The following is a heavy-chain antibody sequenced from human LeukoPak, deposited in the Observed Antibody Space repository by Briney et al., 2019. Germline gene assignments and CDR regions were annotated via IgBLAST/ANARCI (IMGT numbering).Heavy chain of an antibody. J-gene: IGHJ3*01. D-gene: IGHD1-1*01. CDR3: ASFNLGDTFDV. Sequence: ASVKVSCKASGYTFIGYCIHWVRQAPGQGLEWMGWINPNSGGTHFAQKFQGRVTVTSDTANTTALMELSRLTSEDADVYYCASFNLGDTFDVWGQGTVVTVSS. CDR2: INPNSGGT. CDR1: GYTFIGYC. V-gene: IGHV1-2*02.